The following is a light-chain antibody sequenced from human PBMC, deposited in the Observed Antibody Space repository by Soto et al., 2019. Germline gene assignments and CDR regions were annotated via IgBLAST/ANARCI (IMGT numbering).Light chain of an antibody. V-gene: IGLV2-8*01. CDR2: EVS. CDR3: SSYTTGSLVV. J-gene: IGLJ2*01. CDR1: NSDVGTYNY. Sequence: QSALAQPPSASGSPGQSVTITCTGTNSDVGTYNYVSWYQHHPGKAPKFMIYEVSKRPLGVPDRFSGSKSGNTASLTISGLQAEDEADYYCSSYTTGSLVVFGGGTQLTVL.